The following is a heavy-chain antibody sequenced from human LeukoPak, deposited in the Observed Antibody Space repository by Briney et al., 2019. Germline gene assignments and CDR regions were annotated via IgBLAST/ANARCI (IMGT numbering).Heavy chain of an antibody. CDR1: GFTFSSYW. V-gene: IGHV3-74*01. CDR2: INSDGSST. Sequence: WGTLRLTCAVSGFTFSSYWTHWFRQAPPKRLVWVSRINSDGSSTSYADSVKGRFTISRDNAKNTLYLQMNSLRAEDTAVYYCAREGRGYYDSSGLKNWGQGTLVTVSP. D-gene: IGHD3-22*01. J-gene: IGHJ4*02. CDR3: AREGRGYYDSSGLKN.